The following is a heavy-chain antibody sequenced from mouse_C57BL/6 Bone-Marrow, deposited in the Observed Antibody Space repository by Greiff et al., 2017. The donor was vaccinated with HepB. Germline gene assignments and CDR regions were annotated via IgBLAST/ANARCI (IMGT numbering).Heavy chain of an antibody. V-gene: IGHV1-26*01. Sequence: EVQLQQSGPELVKPGASVKISCKASGYTFTDYYMNWVKQSHGKSLEWIGDINPNNGGTSYNQKFKGKATLTVDKSSSTAYMELRSLTSEDSAVYYCARGGWDCYYFDYWGQGTTLTVSS. J-gene: IGHJ2*01. D-gene: IGHD4-1*01. CDR3: ARGGWDCYYFDY. CDR2: INPNNGGT. CDR1: GYTFTDYY.